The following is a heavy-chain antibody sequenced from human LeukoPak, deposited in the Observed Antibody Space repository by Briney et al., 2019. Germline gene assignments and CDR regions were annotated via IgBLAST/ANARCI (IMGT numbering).Heavy chain of an antibody. J-gene: IGHJ4*02. D-gene: IGHD6-19*01. Sequence: ASVKVSCKASGYTFTSYGISWVRQAPGQGLEWMGWISAYNGNTNYAQRLQGRVTRTTDTSTSTAYMELRGLRSDDTAIYYCARNSHGYGSGWQQFNFDYWGQGTLVTVSS. CDR2: ISAYNGNT. V-gene: IGHV1-18*01. CDR1: GYTFTSYG. CDR3: ARNSHGYGSGWQQFNFDY.